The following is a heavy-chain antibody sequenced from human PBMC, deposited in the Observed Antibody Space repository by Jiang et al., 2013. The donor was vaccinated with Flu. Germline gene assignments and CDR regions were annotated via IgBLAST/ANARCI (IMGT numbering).Heavy chain of an antibody. J-gene: IGHJ4*02. V-gene: IGHV4-34*01. D-gene: IGHD6-13*01. CDR3: ESSTAAGNDC. CDR2: INHSGST. CDR1: GGSFNNYY. Sequence: LLKPSETLSLTCAVYGGSFNNYYWSWIRQPPGKGLEWIGEINHSGSTNYNPSLKSRVTISVDKSKNQFSLKLSSVTAADTAVYYCESSTAAGNDCWGQGTLVTVSS.